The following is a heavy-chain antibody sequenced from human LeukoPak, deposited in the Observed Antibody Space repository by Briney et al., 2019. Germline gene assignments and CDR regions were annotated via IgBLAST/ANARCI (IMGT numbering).Heavy chain of an antibody. Sequence: SETLSLTCTVSGGSISSYYWSWIRQPPGKGLEWIGYIYYSGNTNYNPSLKSRVTISVDTSKNQFSLKLSSVTAADTAVYYCARGYYGYNWFDPWGQGTLVTVSS. V-gene: IGHV4-59*01. D-gene: IGHD3-3*01. J-gene: IGHJ5*02. CDR3: ARGYYGYNWFDP. CDR1: GGSISSYY. CDR2: IYYSGNT.